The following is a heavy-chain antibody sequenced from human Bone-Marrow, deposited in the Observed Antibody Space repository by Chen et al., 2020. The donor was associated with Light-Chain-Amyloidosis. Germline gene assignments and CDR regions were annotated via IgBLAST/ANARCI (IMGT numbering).Heavy chain of an antibody. J-gene: IGHJ4*02. V-gene: IGHV3-43*02. D-gene: IGHD2-8*02. CDR3: AKSPRCSTGRFDY. CDR2: IVEDGRST. CDR1: GFTFDDYA. Sequence: EVQLVESGGGVVQPGGSLTLSCAASGFTFDDYAMHWVRQAPGKGLEWVSLIVEDGRSTYYADSVKSRFTISRDNNKNSLSLQMNSLKSEDTAVYYCAKSPRCSTGRFDYWGQGTLVTVAS.